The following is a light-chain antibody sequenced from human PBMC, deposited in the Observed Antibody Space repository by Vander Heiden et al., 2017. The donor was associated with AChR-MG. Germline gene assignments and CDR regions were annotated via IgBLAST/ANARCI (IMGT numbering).Light chain of an antibody. CDR1: QSVRSSY. CDR3: QQEGSSPRT. V-gene: IGKV3-20*01. Sequence: ELVLTQSPGTLSLSPGERATLSCRASQSVRSSYLAWYQQKPGQAPRLLIYGASSRATGVPDRFSGSGSGTDFTLTISRLEPEDFAVYYCQQEGSSPRTFGQGTKVESK. J-gene: IGKJ1*01. CDR2: GAS.